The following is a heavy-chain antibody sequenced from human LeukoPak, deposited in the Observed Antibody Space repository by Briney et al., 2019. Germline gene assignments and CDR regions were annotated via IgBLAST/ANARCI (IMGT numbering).Heavy chain of an antibody. V-gene: IGHV3-30*03. D-gene: IGHD3-10*01. CDR3: ASRRAYYYGSGSYYFDY. Sequence: GGSLRLSCATSGFTFSSYGMHWVRQAPGKGLQWVAVISYDGSNKYNADSVKGRFTISRDNSKNTLYLEMNGLRAEDTAVYCCASRRAYYYGSGSYYFDYWGQGTLVTVSS. J-gene: IGHJ4*02. CDR2: ISYDGSNK. CDR1: GFTFSSYG.